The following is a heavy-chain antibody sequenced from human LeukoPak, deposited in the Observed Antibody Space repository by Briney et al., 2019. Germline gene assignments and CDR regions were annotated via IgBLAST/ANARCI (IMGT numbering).Heavy chain of an antibody. J-gene: IGHJ6*03. CDR2: IYSGGST. CDR1: GFTVSSNY. CDR3: ARDNYYYYMDV. V-gene: IGHV3-53*01. Sequence: PGGSLRLSCAASGFTVSSNYMGWVRQAPGKGLEWVSVIYSGGSTYYADSVKGRFTISRDNSKNTLYLQMNSLRAEDTAVYYCARDNYYYYMDVWGKGTTVTISS.